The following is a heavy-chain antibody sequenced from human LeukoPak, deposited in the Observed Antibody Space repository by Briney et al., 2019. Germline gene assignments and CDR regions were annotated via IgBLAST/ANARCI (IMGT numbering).Heavy chain of an antibody. CDR3: AGDKETTGNGRPNWFDP. Sequence: ETLSLTCAVSGYSISSGDYRGWVRQPPGKGLQCIGSIFQRGYSYYNPSLKSRVTISVDTSRNQFSLKLSSVTAADTAVYYCAGDKETTGNGRPNWFDPWGQGTLVTVSS. CDR2: IFQRGYS. J-gene: IGHJ5*02. D-gene: IGHD1-1*01. V-gene: IGHV4-38-2*01. CDR1: GYSISSGDY.